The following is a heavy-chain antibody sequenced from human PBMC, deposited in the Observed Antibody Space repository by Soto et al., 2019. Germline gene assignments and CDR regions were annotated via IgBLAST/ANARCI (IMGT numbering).Heavy chain of an antibody. CDR2: IIVGSGET. Sequence: SVKVSCKTSGFTFSNSAVQWVLQSLLQHLEWIGWIIVGSGETKSTQDLQGRVTFTRDMSTSTAYMELSSLRSDDTAVYYCAAELYTGGNCCSFDIWGQGTMVTVSS. V-gene: IGHV1-58*01. D-gene: IGHD2-21*01. J-gene: IGHJ3*02. CDR1: GFTFSNSA. CDR3: AAELYTGGNCCSFDI.